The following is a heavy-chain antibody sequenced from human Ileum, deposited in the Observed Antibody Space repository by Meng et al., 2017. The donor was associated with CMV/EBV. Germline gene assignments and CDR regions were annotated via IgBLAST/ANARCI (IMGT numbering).Heavy chain of an antibody. J-gene: IGHJ4*02. CDR1: GYTFTSYY. V-gene: IGHV1-46*01. CDR2: INPSGGST. Sequence: SGYTFTSYYMHWVRQAPGKGLEWMGIINPSGGSTSYAQKFQGRVTMTRDTSTSTVYMELSSLRSEDTAVYYCARGVHGYSYGWPFDYWGQGTLVTVSS. CDR3: ARGVHGYSYGWPFDY. D-gene: IGHD5-18*01.